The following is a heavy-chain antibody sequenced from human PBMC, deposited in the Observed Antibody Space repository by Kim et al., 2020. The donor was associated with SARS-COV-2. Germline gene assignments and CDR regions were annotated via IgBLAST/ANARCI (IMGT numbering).Heavy chain of an antibody. V-gene: IGHV4-59*13. CDR3: ARGPRFGTIFGVDYYFDF. D-gene: IGHD3-3*01. J-gene: IGHJ4*02. Sequence: SETLSLTCTVSGGLISSYYWSWIRQPPGKGLEWIGYIYYSSSDYNPSLRSRVAISVDTSKNQFFLRLTSVTAADTAVYYCARGPRFGTIFGVDYYFDFWGQGSLVTVSS. CDR1: GGLISSYY. CDR2: IYYSSS.